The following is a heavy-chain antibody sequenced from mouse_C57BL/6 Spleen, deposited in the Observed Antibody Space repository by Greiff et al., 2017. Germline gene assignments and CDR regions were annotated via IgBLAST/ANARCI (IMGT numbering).Heavy chain of an antibody. J-gene: IGHJ2*01. V-gene: IGHV5-15*04. Sequence: DVQLVESGGGLVQPGGSLKLSCAASGFTFSDYGMAWVRQAPRKGPEWVAFISNLAYSIYYADTVTGRFTISRENAKNTLYLEMSSRRSEDTAMYYCARRGDGAYYFDYWGQGTTLTVSS. CDR2: ISNLAYSI. D-gene: IGHD3-3*01. CDR3: ARRGDGAYYFDY. CDR1: GFTFSDYG.